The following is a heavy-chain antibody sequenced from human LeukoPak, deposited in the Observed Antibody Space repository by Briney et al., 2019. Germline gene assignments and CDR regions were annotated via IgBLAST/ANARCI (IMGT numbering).Heavy chain of an antibody. CDR3: AKSAGYSSGWYGYYYYGMDV. D-gene: IGHD6-19*01. CDR1: GFTFSSYA. Sequence: GGSLRLYCAASGFTFSSYAMSWVRQAPGKGLEWVSAISGSGGSTYYADSVKGRFTISRDNSKNTLYLQMNSLRAEDTAVYYCAKSAGYSSGWYGYYYYGMDVWGQGTTVTVSS. J-gene: IGHJ6*02. V-gene: IGHV3-23*01. CDR2: ISGSGGST.